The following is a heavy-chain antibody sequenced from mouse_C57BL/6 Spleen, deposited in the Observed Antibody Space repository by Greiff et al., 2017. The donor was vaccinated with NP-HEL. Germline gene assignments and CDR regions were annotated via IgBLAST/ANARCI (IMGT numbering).Heavy chain of an antibody. CDR3: ARQDTTVVATGYFDV. CDR2: ISSGGSYT. D-gene: IGHD1-1*01. Sequence: EVQLVESGGDLVKPGGSLKLSCAASGFTFSSYGMSWVRQTPDKRLEWVATISSGGSYTYYPHSVKGRFTISRDNAKNALYLQMSSLTSEDKAMYYCARQDTTVVATGYFDVWGTGTTVTVYS. CDR1: GFTFSSYG. J-gene: IGHJ1*03. V-gene: IGHV5-6*01.